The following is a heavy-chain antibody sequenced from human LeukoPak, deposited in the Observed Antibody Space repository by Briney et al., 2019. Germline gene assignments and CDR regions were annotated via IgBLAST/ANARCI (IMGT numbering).Heavy chain of an antibody. J-gene: IGHJ3*02. V-gene: IGHV1-2*06. CDR2: INPNSGGT. CDR3: ARPIMITFGGVCAFDI. D-gene: IGHD3-16*01. CDR1: GYTFTGYY. Sequence: WASVKVSCKASGYTFTGYYMHWVRQAPGQGLEWMGRINPNSGGTNYAQKFQGRVTMTRDTSISTAYMELSRLRSDDTAVYYCARPIMITFGGVCAFDIWGQGKMVTVSS.